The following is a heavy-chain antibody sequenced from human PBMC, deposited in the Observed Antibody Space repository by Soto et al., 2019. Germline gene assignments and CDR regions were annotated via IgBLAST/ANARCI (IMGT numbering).Heavy chain of an antibody. CDR1: GGSFSGYY. J-gene: IGHJ4*02. CDR3: ARGGVFDY. D-gene: IGHD3-10*01. Sequence: SETLSLTCAVYGGSFSGYYWSWIRQPPGKGLEWIGEINHSGSTNYNPSLKSRVTISVDTSKNQFSLKLSSVTAADTAVYYCARGGVFDYWGQGTLVTVSS. V-gene: IGHV4-34*01. CDR2: INHSGST.